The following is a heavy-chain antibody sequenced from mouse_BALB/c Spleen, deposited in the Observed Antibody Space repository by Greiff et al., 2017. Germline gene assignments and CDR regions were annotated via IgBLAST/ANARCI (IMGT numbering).Heavy chain of an antibody. CDR2: IWAGGST. D-gene: IGHD1-1*01. CDR3: AREDYYGSSYWYFDV. CDR1: GFSLTSYG. Sequence: QVQLKESGPGLVAPSQSLSITCTVSGFSLTSYGVHWVHQPPGKGLEWLGVIWAGGSTNYNSALMSRLSISKDNSKSQVFLKMNSLQTDDTAMYYCAREDYYGSSYWYFDVWGAGTTVTVSS. J-gene: IGHJ1*01. V-gene: IGHV2-9*02.